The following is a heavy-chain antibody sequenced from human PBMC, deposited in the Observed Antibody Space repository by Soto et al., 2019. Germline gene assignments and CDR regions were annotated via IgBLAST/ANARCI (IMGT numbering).Heavy chain of an antibody. D-gene: IGHD5-12*01. Sequence: EVQVVESGGGLVKPGGSLRLACAASGFPFSSFSWNWVRQVPGKGLEWVSSISPGGNSVYYADSVKGRFTISRDNAKNSLYLQMNNLRAEDAAVYYCARPRGPRGYDLIDYWGQGTLVTVSS. CDR3: ARPRGPRGYDLIDY. V-gene: IGHV3-21*02. CDR2: ISPGGNSV. CDR1: GFPFSSFS. J-gene: IGHJ4*02.